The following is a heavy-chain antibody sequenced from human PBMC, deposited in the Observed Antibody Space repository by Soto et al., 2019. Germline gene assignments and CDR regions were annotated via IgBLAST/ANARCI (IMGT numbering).Heavy chain of an antibody. CDR1: GGTFSSYA. V-gene: IGHV1-69*12. CDR3: ARTEKINSGCYLFHTYCSAF. CDR2: IIPIFGTA. D-gene: IGHD1-26*01. Sequence: QVQLVQSGAEVKKPGSSVKVSCKASGGTFSSYAISWVRQAPGQGLEWMGGIIPIFGTANYAQKFQGRVTITADESXXTXYXXLSSLRSEDTAVYYCARTEKINSGCYLFHTYCSAFWGQGSLVTVSS. J-gene: IGHJ4*02.